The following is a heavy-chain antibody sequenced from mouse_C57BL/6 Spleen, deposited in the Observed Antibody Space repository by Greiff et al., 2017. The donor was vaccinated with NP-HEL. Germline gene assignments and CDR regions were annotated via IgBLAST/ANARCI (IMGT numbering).Heavy chain of an antibody. Sequence: QVQLQQPGAELVKPGASVKLSCKASGYTFTSYWMQWVKQRPGQGLEWIGEIDPSDSYTNYNQKFKGKATLTVDTSSSTAYMQLSSLTSEDSAVYYCARSGYGKMDYWGQGTSVTVSS. CDR1: GYTFTSYW. J-gene: IGHJ4*01. CDR3: ARSGYGKMDY. CDR2: IDPSDSYT. D-gene: IGHD2-1*01. V-gene: IGHV1-50*01.